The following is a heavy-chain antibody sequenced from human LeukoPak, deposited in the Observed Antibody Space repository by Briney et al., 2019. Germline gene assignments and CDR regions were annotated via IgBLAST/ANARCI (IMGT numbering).Heavy chain of an antibody. J-gene: IGHJ4*02. CDR3: ARDREWGYYDSSGYYPGDY. D-gene: IGHD3-22*01. CDR2: INSDGSST. CDR1: GFTFSSYW. V-gene: IGHV3-74*01. Sequence: GGSLRLSCAASGFTFSSYWMHWVRQAPGKGLVWVSRINSDGSSTSYADSVKGRFTISRDNAKNTLYLQMNSLRAEDTAVYYCARDREWGYYDSSGYYPGDYWGQGTLVTVSS.